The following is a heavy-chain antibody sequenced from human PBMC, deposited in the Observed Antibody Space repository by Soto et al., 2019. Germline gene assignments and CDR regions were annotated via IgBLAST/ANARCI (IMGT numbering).Heavy chain of an antibody. D-gene: IGHD3-3*01. Sequence: QVQLVQSGAEVKKPGASVKVSCKASGYTFTSYGISWVRQAPGQGLEWMGWISAYNGNTNYAQKLQGRVTMTTDTSTSPAYMELRSLRSDDTAVYYCARDRHYDFWSGYYTDYYYYGMDVWGQGTTVTVSS. CDR2: ISAYNGNT. CDR1: GYTFTSYG. V-gene: IGHV1-18*01. J-gene: IGHJ6*02. CDR3: ARDRHYDFWSGYYTDYYYYGMDV.